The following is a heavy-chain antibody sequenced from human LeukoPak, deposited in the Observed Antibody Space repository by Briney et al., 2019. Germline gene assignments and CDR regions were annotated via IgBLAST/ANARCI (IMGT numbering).Heavy chain of an antibody. J-gene: IGHJ4*02. V-gene: IGHV3-30*18. CDR1: GFTFSSYG. CDR3: AEDRHRFSSSWYVGIDY. D-gene: IGHD6-13*01. CDR2: ISYDGSNK. Sequence: PGGSLRLSCAASGFTFSSYGMHWVRQAPGKGLEWVAVISYDGSNKYYADSVKGRFTISRDNSKNTLYLQMNSLRAEDTAVYYCAEDRHRFSSSWYVGIDYWGQGTLVTVSS.